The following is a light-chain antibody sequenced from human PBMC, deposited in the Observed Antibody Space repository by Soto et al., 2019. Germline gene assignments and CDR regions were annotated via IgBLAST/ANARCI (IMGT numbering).Light chain of an antibody. J-gene: IGLJ3*02. CDR2: NDN. V-gene: IGLV1-44*01. CDR1: ISNIGSNT. Sequence: QSVLTQPPSASGTPGQRVTISCSGSISNIGSNTVSWYQQLPETAPKLLIYNDNQRPSGVPDRFSGSKSGTSASLAISGLQSEDEADYYCAAWDDSLSGLWVFGGGTQLTVL. CDR3: AAWDDSLSGLWV.